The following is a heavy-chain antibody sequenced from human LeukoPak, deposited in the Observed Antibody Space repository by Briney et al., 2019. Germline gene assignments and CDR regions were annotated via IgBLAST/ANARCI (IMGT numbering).Heavy chain of an antibody. D-gene: IGHD1-14*01. CDR3: ARDRYLNWFDP. CDR1: GGSITSYY. Sequence: PSETLSLTCTVSGGSITSYYLSWIRQPPGKGLEWIGYISYSGSTNYNPSLKSRVTISVDTSKNQFSLKLSSLTAADTAVYYCARDRYLNWFDPWGQGTPVTVSS. J-gene: IGHJ5*02. CDR2: ISYSGST. V-gene: IGHV4-59*01.